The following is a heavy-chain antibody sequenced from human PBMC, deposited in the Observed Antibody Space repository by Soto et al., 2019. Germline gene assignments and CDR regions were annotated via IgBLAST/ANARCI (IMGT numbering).Heavy chain of an antibody. CDR3: ARSGNHYDILTGYYGSHFDY. Sequence: GGSLRLSCAASGFTFSSYAMHWVRQAPGKGLEFVSAISSNGGSTYYANSVKGRFTISRDNSKNTLYLQMGSLRAEDMAVYYCARSGNHYDILTGYYGSHFDYWGQGTLVTV. CDR2: ISSNGGST. J-gene: IGHJ4*02. V-gene: IGHV3-64*01. D-gene: IGHD3-9*01. CDR1: GFTFSSYA.